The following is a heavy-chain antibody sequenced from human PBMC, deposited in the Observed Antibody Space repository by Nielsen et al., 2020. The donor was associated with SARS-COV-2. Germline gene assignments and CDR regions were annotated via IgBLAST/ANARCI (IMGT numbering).Heavy chain of an antibody. CDR3: ARAPTRTYYYGSGRSGLDV. V-gene: IGHV4-34*01. D-gene: IGHD3-10*01. CDR2: INHSGST. J-gene: IGHJ6*02. Sequence: WIRQPPGKGLEWIGEINHSGSTNYNPSLKSRVTISVDTSKNQFSLKLRSVTAADTAVYYCARAPTRTYYYGSGRSGLDVWGQGTTVTVSS.